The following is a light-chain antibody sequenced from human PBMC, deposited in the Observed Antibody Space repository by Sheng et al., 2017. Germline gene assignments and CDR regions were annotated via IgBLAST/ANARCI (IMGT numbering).Light chain of an antibody. V-gene: IGLV1-44*01. CDR3: AAWDDSLNGPA. CDR1: RSDIGSST. J-gene: IGLJ3*02. CDR2: HDH. Sequence: QPVLTQPPSASGTPGQRVTISCSGSRSDIGSSTVNWYQQFPGTAPKLLIYHDHRRPSGVPDRFSGSKSDTSASLAISGLQSEDEADYYCAAWDDSLNGPAFGGGTKLTVL.